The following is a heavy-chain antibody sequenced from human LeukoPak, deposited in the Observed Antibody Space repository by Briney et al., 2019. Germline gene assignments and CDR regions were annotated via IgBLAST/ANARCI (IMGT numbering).Heavy chain of an antibody. D-gene: IGHD5-12*01. J-gene: IGHJ4*02. CDR1: GYTFTGYY. V-gene: IGHV1-2*02. CDR2: INPNSGGT. Sequence: ASVKVSCKASGYTFTGYYMHWVRQAPGQGLEWMGWINPNSGGTKYLQKFQGRVTMARDTSISTAYMELSRLRSDDTAVYYCARDQGIYNHRIIDSWGQGTLVTVSS. CDR3: ARDQGIYNHRIIDS.